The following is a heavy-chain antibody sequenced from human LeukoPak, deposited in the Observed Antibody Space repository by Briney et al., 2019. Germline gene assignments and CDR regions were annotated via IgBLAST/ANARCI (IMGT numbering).Heavy chain of an antibody. CDR1: GGSFTGYY. J-gene: IGHJ5*02. CDR2: GDHTGGT. CDR3: AKNGQRGFSFDP. Sequence: PSETLSLTCAVYGGSFTGYYWSWIRQPPGKGLEWIGEGDHTGGTKYNPSLKSRVTISADSSKNQFSLEWYSVTAADTGLYYCAKNGQRGFSFDPWGQGTLVIVAS. D-gene: IGHD2-8*01. V-gene: IGHV4-34*01.